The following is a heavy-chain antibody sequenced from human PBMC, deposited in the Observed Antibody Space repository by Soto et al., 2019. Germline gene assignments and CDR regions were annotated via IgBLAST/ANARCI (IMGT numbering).Heavy chain of an antibody. Sequence: EVHLVESGGGLVQPGGSLRLSCAASGFTFSTYWIHWVRQAAGKGLVWVSRIKGDGSTTNYADSVTGRFTISRDTAKNALYLQMSSLTAEDPAVYWCPRGAFGAYYFHFWGQGTRVTFSS. CDR2: IKGDGSTT. CDR1: GFTFSTYW. V-gene: IGHV3-74*01. D-gene: IGHD3-3*01. CDR3: PRGAFGAYYFHF. J-gene: IGHJ4*02.